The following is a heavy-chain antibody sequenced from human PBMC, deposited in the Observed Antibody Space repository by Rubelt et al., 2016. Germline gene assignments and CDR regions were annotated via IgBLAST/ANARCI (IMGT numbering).Heavy chain of an antibody. V-gene: IGHV1-3*01. Sequence: QVQLVQSGAEVKKPGASVKVSCKASGYTFTSYAMHWVRQAPGQRLEWMGWINAGNGNTKYSQKFEARGTSTRDTAASTAYMELSSLIPEDTAVYYCARMGYGYGMDVWGQGTTVTVSS. CDR1: GYTFTSYA. D-gene: IGHD3-16*01. CDR3: ARMGYGYGMDV. J-gene: IGHJ6*02. CDR2: INAGNGNT.